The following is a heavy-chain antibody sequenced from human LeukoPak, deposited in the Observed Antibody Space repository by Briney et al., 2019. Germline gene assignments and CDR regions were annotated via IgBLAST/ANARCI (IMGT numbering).Heavy chain of an antibody. CDR2: INPNSGGT. D-gene: IGHD6-13*01. CDR3: ARGVWDSSSWPTARYYFDY. V-gene: IGHV1-2*04. J-gene: IGHJ4*02. Sequence: GASVKVSCKASGYTFTGYYMHWVRQAPGQGLEWMGWINPNSGGTNYAQKFQGWATMTRDTSISTAYMELSRLRSDDTAVYYCARGVWDSSSWPTARYYFDYWGQGTLVTVSS. CDR1: GYTFTGYY.